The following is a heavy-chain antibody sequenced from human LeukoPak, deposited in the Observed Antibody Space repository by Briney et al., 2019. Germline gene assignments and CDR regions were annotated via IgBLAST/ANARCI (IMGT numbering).Heavy chain of an antibody. V-gene: IGHV3-11*01. J-gene: IGHJ3*02. CDR3: AKAAGYDSRDDAFDI. D-gene: IGHD3-22*01. CDR2: ISSSGSTI. Sequence: GGSLRLSCAASGFTFSDYYMSWIRQAPGKGLEWVSYISSSGSTIYYADSVKGRFTISRDNSKNTLYLQMNRLRAEDTALYYCAKAAGYDSRDDAFDIWGQGTMVTVSS. CDR1: GFTFSDYY.